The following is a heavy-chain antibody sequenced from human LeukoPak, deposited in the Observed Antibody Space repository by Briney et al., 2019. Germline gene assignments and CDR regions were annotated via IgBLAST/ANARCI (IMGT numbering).Heavy chain of an antibody. CDR3: AKDQYYYDSSGPIRGY. CDR1: GFTFSSSW. D-gene: IGHD3-22*01. CDR2: IQQHGSET. V-gene: IGHV3-7*01. Sequence: PGGTLRLSCAASGFTFSSSWMSWVRQAPEKGLEWVANIQQHGSETYYGDSVKGRFTISRDNAKNSLYLQMNSLRAEDTAVYYCAKDQYYYDSSGPIRGYWGQGTLVTVSS. J-gene: IGHJ4*02.